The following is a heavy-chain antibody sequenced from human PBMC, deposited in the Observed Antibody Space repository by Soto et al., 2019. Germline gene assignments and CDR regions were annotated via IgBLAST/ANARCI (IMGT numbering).Heavy chain of an antibody. D-gene: IGHD3-16*01. Sequence: TLSLTSTVSKCSISSGCYSYSLIRQTPGKGLELIGYIYPTGKTYYNPSLKNRATLSIDTSQNQFSMQLTSVTGADTAVYYCARAPPGPAPRWGVWGHGTTVTVSS. CDR2: IYPTGKT. CDR3: ARAPPGPAPRWGV. V-gene: IGHV4-30-2*01. CDR1: KCSISSGCYS. J-gene: IGHJ6*02.